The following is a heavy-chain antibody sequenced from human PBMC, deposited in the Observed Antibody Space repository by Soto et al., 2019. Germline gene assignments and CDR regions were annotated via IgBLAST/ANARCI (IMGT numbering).Heavy chain of an antibody. CDR2: ISPYNGTT. Sequence: GASVKVSCKASGYTFTTYGISWVRQAPGQGLEWMGWISPYNGTTKYAENFQGEMTMTTDTATSTAYMDLRSLISDDTAVYYCARDGERDTGLNFYYYLHGMDAWGQGTRVTVSS. V-gene: IGHV1-18*04. CDR1: GYTFTTYG. D-gene: IGHD1-1*01. J-gene: IGHJ6*02. CDR3: ARDGERDTGLNFYYYLHGMDA.